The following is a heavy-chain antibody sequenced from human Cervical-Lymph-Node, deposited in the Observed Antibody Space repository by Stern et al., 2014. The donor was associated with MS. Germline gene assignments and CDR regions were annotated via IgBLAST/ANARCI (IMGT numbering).Heavy chain of an antibody. D-gene: IGHD2-2*01. Sequence: QVQLVQSGSEVKKAGSSVNVTCKASGGTFRRFAVNWVRQAPGQGLEWVGGIIPVFGTPTYAQKFQGRVTIISDESTNTVYVELSSLTTDDTATYFCASAHPATRRGYKGMNVWGQGTTIAVSS. CDR2: IIPVFGTP. J-gene: IGHJ6*02. CDR3: ASAHPATRRGYKGMNV. CDR1: GGTFRRFA. V-gene: IGHV1-69*01.